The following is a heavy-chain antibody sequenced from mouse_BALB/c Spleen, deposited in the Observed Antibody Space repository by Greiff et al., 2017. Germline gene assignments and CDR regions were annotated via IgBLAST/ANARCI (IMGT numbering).Heavy chain of an antibody. CDR3: ARGTYDGYY. CDR1: GFTFSSYA. Sequence: DVMLVESGGGLVKPGGSLKLSCAASGFTFSSYAMSWVRQTPEKRLEWVASISSGGSTYYPDSVKGRFTISRDNARNILYLQMSSLRSEDTAMYYCARGTYDGYYWGQGTTLTVSS. V-gene: IGHV5-6-5*01. J-gene: IGHJ2*01. D-gene: IGHD2-3*01. CDR2: ISSGGST.